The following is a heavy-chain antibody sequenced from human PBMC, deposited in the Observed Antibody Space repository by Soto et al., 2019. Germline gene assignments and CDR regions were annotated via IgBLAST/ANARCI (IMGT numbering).Heavy chain of an antibody. Sequence: EVQLVESGGGLVQPGRSLRLSCAASGFTFDDYAMHWVRQAPGKGLEWVSGISWNSGSIGYADSVKGRFTISRDNAKNSLYLQMNSLRAEDTALYYCAKDPQGAFDAFDIWGQGTMVTVSS. V-gene: IGHV3-9*01. D-gene: IGHD3-16*01. CDR3: AKDPQGAFDAFDI. CDR1: GFTFDDYA. J-gene: IGHJ3*02. CDR2: ISWNSGSI.